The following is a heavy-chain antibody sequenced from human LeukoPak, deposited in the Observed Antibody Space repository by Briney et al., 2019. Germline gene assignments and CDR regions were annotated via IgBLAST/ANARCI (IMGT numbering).Heavy chain of an antibody. CDR1: GYTFTSYG. J-gene: IGHJ4*02. CDR2: ISAYNGNT. CDR3: ARDREGGVIYVPGDY. V-gene: IGHV1-18*01. D-gene: IGHD3-16*01. Sequence: ASVKVSCKASGYTFTSYGISWVRQAPGQGLEWMGWISAYNGNTNYAQKLQGRVTMTTDTSTSTAYMGLRSLRSDDTAVYYCARDREGGVIYVPGDYWGQGTLVTVSS.